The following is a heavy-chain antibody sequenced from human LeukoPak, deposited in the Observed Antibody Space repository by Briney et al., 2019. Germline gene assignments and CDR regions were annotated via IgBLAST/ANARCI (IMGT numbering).Heavy chain of an antibody. CDR3: ARGRAIAAAGTASGCFDY. Sequence: SETLSLTCTVSGGSINSNTYCWGWIRRPPGKGLEWIASIYSSGSTFYNPSLKSGVTISLDMSKNQFSLKLSSVTAADTAVYYCARGRAIAAAGTASGCFDYWGQGTLVTVSS. CDR2: IYSSGST. J-gene: IGHJ4*02. V-gene: IGHV4-39*07. CDR1: GGSINSNTYC. D-gene: IGHD6-13*01.